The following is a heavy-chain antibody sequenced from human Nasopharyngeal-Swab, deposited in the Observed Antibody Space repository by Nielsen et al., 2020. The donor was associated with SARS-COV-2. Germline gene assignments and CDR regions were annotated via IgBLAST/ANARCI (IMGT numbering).Heavy chain of an antibody. Sequence: WVRQAPGQGLEWMGRINPNSGGTNYAQKFQGRVTMTRDTSISTAYMELSRLRSDDTAVYYCASWGSSSGAFDHWGQGTLVTVSS. D-gene: IGHD6-6*01. V-gene: IGHV1-2*06. CDR3: ASWGSSSGAFDH. CDR2: INPNSGGT. J-gene: IGHJ4*02.